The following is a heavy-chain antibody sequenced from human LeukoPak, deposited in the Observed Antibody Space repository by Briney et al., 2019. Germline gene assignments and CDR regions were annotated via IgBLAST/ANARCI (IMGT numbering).Heavy chain of an antibody. CDR1: GGSISSSSYY. D-gene: IGHD3-9*01. Sequence: SETLSLTCTVSGGSISSSSYYWGWIRQPPGKGLEWIGSIYYSGSTYYNPSLKSRVTISVDTSKNQFSLKLSSVTAADTAVYYCARVPAILRYFDWLLATHYFDYWGQGTLVTVSS. CDR3: ARVPAILRYFDWLLATHYFDY. V-gene: IGHV4-39*07. J-gene: IGHJ4*02. CDR2: IYYSGST.